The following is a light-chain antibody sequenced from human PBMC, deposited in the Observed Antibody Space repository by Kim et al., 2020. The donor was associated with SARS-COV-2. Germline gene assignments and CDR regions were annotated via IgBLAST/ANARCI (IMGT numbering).Light chain of an antibody. CDR2: RHN. J-gene: IGLJ3*02. Sequence: RQTATSTCTWNNPNLGNEGVTWLQQHPGHPPKLLSYRHNNRPSGISERFSASRSGNTASLTIIGLQPEDEADYYCSAWDTSLGVWVFGGGTQLTVL. V-gene: IGLV10-54*01. CDR3: SAWDTSLGVWV. CDR1: NPNLGNEG.